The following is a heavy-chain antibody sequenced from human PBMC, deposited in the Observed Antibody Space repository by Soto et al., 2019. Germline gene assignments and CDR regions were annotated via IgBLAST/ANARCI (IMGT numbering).Heavy chain of an antibody. D-gene: IGHD3-22*01. V-gene: IGHV3-23*01. J-gene: IGHJ3*02. Sequence: PGGSLRLSCAASGFTFSSYAMSWVRQAPGKGLEWVSAISGSGGSTYYADSVKGRFTISRDNSKNTLYLQMNSLRAEGTAVYYCAKDYYDSSGYYYVGSAAFDIWGQGTMVTVSS. CDR2: ISGSGGST. CDR1: GFTFSSYA. CDR3: AKDYYDSSGYYYVGSAAFDI.